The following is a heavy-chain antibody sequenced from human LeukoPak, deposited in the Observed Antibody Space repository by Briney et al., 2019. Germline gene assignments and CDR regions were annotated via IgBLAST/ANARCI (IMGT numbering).Heavy chain of an antibody. CDR3: ARPRYNSGWYYFDY. V-gene: IGHV4-39*01. Sequence: PSETLSLTCTVSGGSISSSSYYWGWIRQPPGKGLEWIGSIYYSGSTYYNPSLKSRVTISVDTSKNQFSLKLSSVTAADTAVYYCARPRYNSGWYYFDYWGQGTLVTVSS. CDR2: IYYSGST. D-gene: IGHD6-19*01. CDR1: GGSISSSSYY. J-gene: IGHJ4*02.